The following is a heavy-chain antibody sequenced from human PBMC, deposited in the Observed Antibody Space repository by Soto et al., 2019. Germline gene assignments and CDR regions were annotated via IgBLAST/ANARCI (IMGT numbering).Heavy chain of an antibody. CDR2: IIPIFGTA. CDR1: GGTFSSYA. CDR3: ARDPENPYYDFWSGHNWFDP. J-gene: IGHJ5*02. Sequence: SVKVSCKASGGTFSSYAISWVRQAPGQGLEWMGGIIPIFGTANYAQKFQGRVTITADESTSTAYMELSSLRPEDTAVYYCARDPENPYYDFWSGHNWFDPWRQGTLVTVSS. D-gene: IGHD3-3*01. V-gene: IGHV1-69*13.